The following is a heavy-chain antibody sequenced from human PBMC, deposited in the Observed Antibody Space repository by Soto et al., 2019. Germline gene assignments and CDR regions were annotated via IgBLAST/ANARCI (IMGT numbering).Heavy chain of an antibody. CDR1: GYSFTSYG. J-gene: IGHJ4*02. Sequence: XSVKVSCKASGYSFTSYGISWVRQAPGQGLEWMGWISAYNGNTNYAQKLQGRVTMTTDTSTSTAYMELRSLRSDDTAVYYCAREYYDSSGYYFDYWGQGTLVTVSS. V-gene: IGHV1-18*04. D-gene: IGHD3-22*01. CDR2: ISAYNGNT. CDR3: AREYYDSSGYYFDY.